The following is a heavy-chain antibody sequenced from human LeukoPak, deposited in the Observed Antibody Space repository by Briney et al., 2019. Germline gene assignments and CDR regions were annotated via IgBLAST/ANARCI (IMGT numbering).Heavy chain of an antibody. J-gene: IGHJ4*02. V-gene: IGHV3-48*03. CDR2: ISSSGSTI. CDR3: XRDGDGYYFDS. D-gene: IGHD4-17*01. CDR1: GFTFSSYE. Sequence: PGGSLRLSCAASGFTFSSYEMNWVRRAPGKGLEWVSYISSSGSTIYYADSVKGRFTISRDDAKNSLYLQMNSLRAEDTAVYYXXRDGDGYYFDSWGQGTLVTVSS.